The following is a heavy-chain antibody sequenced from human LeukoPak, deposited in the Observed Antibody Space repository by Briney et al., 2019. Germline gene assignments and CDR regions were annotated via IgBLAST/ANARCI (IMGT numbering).Heavy chain of an antibody. CDR1: GFTLSSYG. D-gene: IGHD3-16*02. CDR2: IPYDGSNK. V-gene: IGHV3-30*18. Sequence: GRSLRLPCAASGFTLSSYGMHWVREARGKGLEWGAVIPYDGSNKYYADSVKGRFTISRDNSKNTLYLQRNSLRAEDTAVYYCAKALLRLGELSSSLFDYWGQGTLVTVSS. J-gene: IGHJ4*02. CDR3: AKALLRLGELSSSLFDY.